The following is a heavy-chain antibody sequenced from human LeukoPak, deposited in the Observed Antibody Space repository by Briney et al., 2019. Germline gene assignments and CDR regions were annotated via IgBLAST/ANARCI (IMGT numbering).Heavy chain of an antibody. D-gene: IGHD3-10*01. CDR1: GFSFGSHA. CDR2: TSYDGTRQ. J-gene: IGHJ4*02. V-gene: IGHV3-30*04. CDR3: ARDWSEGSGSYIDY. Sequence: PGGSLRLSCVASGFSFGSHAMHWVRQTPGKGLEWLVVTSYDGTRQYYADFVRGRFTISRDNSKNPLYLHMNSLRIDDTAVYYCARDWSEGSGSYIDYWGQGALVTVSS.